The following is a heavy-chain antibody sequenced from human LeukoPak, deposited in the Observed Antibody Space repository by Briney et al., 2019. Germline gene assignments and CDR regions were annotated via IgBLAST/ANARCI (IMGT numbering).Heavy chain of an antibody. CDR3: ARDLNAFDI. J-gene: IGHJ3*02. CDR2: IYSGGTT. CDR1: GITVSTNH. Sequence: GGSLRLSCAVSGITVSTNHVSWVRQAPGKGLEWVSVIYSGGTTYYADSVKGRFTISRDNSKNTLSLQMNSLRAEDTAVYYCARDLNAFDIWGQGTMVTVSS. V-gene: IGHV3-66*01.